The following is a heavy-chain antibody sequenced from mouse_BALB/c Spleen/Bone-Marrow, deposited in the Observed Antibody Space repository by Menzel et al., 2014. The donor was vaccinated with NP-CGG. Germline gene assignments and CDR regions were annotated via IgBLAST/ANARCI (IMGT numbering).Heavy chain of an antibody. V-gene: IGHV1-77*01. D-gene: IGHD2-10*02. CDR2: IYPGSGNT. Sequence: VQLQQSGAELARPGASVELSCKASGYTLTDYYINWVKQRTGQGLEWIGEIYPGSGNTYYNEKFKGKATLTADKSSSTAYMQLSSLTSEDSAVYFCARREYGNGGFAYWGQGTLVTVSA. J-gene: IGHJ3*01. CDR1: GYTLTDYY. CDR3: ARREYGNGGFAY.